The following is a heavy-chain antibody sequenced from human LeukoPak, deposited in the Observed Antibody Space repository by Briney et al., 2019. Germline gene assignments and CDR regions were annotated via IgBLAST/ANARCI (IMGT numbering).Heavy chain of an antibody. Sequence: GGSLRLSCAASGFTFSDFYMHWIRQAPGKGLEWLAYISSSGNTIYYADSVKGRLTISRDNAKNSLFLQMNSLRAEDTAVYYCARHDYGGFGAWGKGTSVAVFS. CDR1: GFTFSDFY. CDR3: ARHDYGGFGA. D-gene: IGHD4/OR15-4a*01. CDR2: ISSSGNTI. J-gene: IGHJ6*04. V-gene: IGHV3-11*04.